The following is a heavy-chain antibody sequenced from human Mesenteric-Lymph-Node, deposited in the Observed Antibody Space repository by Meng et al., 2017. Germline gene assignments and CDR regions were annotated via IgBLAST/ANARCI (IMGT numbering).Heavy chain of an antibody. D-gene: IGHD5-24*01. CDR2: IYYSGST. J-gene: IGHJ4*02. Sequence: SETLSLTCTVSGGSISSSSYYWGWIRQPPGKGLEWIGSIYYSGSTYYNPSLKSRVTISVDTSKNQLSLEMTSVTAADTAFYYCARLRDLYLHDFWGQGTLVTVSS. CDR1: GGSISSSSYY. CDR3: ARLRDLYLHDF. V-gene: IGHV4-39*07.